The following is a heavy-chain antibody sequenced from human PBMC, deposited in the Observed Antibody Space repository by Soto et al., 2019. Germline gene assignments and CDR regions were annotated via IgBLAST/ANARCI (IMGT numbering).Heavy chain of an antibody. J-gene: IGHJ4*02. D-gene: IGHD2-21*02. CDR2: IWYDGSNK. Sequence: GGSLRLSCAASGFTFSSYGMHWVRQAPGKGLEWVAVIWYDGSNKYYADSVKGRFTISRDNSKNTLYLQMNSLRAEDTAVYYCARDLSHCGGDCYSGLDYWGQGTLVTVSS. CDR1: GFTFSSYG. V-gene: IGHV3-33*01. CDR3: ARDLSHCGGDCYSGLDY.